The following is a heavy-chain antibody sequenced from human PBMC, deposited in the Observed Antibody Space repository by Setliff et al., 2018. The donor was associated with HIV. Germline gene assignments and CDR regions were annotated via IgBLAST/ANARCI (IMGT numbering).Heavy chain of an antibody. CDR3: ARGAGNPHWYYDTWSGPSSGYFQH. CDR1: GYTFSGDY. Sequence: ASVKVSCKASGYTFSGDYMHWVRQAPGQGFEWMGWINPGSGATNYAQKFQGRVTLTRGTSISTAYLDLSRLRSDDTAVYYCARGAGNPHWYYDTWSGPSSGYFQHWGQGTLVTVSS. J-gene: IGHJ1*01. D-gene: IGHD3-3*01. CDR2: INPGSGAT. V-gene: IGHV1-2*02.